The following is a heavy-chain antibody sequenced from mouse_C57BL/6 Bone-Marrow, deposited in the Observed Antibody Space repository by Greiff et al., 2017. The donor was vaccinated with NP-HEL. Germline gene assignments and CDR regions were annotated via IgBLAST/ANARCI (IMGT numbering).Heavy chain of an antibody. D-gene: IGHD2-5*01. CDR3: AREGRGYSNYAWFAY. Sequence: QVQLQQSGAELVKPGASVKLSCKASGYTFTSYWMHWVKQRPGQGLEWIGMIHPNSGSTNYNETFKSKATLTVDKSSSTAYMQLSSLTSEDSAVYYCAREGRGYSNYAWFAYWGQGTLVTVSA. J-gene: IGHJ3*01. V-gene: IGHV1-64*01. CDR1: GYTFTSYW. CDR2: IHPNSGST.